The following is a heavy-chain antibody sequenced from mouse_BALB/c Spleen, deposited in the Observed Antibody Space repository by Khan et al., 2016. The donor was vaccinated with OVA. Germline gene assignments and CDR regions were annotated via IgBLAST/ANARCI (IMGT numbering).Heavy chain of an antibody. J-gene: IGHJ3*01. CDR2: INPSNGRT. D-gene: IGHD2-2*01. Sequence: QVQLQQPGAELVKPGASVKLSCKTSGYTFTSYWMQWVKQRPGQGLEWIGEINPSNGRTNYNEKFKSKATLTVDKSSTTAHMQLSSLTSEDSAVYYGVRSTMVTTEFAYWGQGTLVTVSA. V-gene: IGHV1S81*02. CDR1: GYTFTSYW. CDR3: VRSTMVTTEFAY.